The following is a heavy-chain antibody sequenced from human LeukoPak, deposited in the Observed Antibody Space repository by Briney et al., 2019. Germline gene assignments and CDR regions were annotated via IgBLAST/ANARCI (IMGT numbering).Heavy chain of an antibody. J-gene: IGHJ3*02. CDR1: GCTFSSYA. D-gene: IGHD3-10*01. Sequence: SVKVSCKASGCTFSSYAISWVRQPPGPGLGWMGRIIPIFGTANYAQKFHGRVTITTDEYTSKDYLDLNSHRPEDSAVYYYSRPHGDYYGSGSAAFDIWGQGTMVTVSS. CDR2: IIPIFGTA. CDR3: SRPHGDYYGSGSAAFDI. V-gene: IGHV1-69*05.